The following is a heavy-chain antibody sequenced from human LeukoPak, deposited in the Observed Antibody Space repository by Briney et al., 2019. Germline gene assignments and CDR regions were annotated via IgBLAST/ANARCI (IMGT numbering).Heavy chain of an antibody. Sequence: SETLSLTCTVSGDSISRCGYFWRWIRQSPIKGLEWIGYICYTGSVYYNPYLQSRVTISVDTSENNFSLKLNSVTAMDTAVYYCARGSEYYDYWGQGTLVTVSS. J-gene: IGHJ4*02. CDR3: ARGSEYYDY. CDR1: GDSISRCGYF. CDR2: ICYTGSV. V-gene: IGHV4-31*03.